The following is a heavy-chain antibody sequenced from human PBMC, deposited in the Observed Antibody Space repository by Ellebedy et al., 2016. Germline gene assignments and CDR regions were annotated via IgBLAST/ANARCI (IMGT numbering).Heavy chain of an antibody. CDR3: ARVKGQNGGGSYYERSGPNGNDY. CDR2: IYYSGST. D-gene: IGHD3-22*01. Sequence: SETLSLTXTVSGGSISSYCWSWIRQPAGKGLEWIGSIYYSGSTYYNPSFRSRVTISVDTSKNQFSLRLSSVTAADTAVYYCARVKGQNGGGSYYERSGPNGNDYWGQGALVTVSS. J-gene: IGHJ4*02. CDR1: GGSISSYC. V-gene: IGHV4-4*07.